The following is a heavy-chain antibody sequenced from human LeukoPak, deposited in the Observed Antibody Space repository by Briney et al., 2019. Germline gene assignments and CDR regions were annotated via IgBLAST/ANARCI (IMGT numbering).Heavy chain of an antibody. J-gene: IGHJ6*03. V-gene: IGHV4-38-2*02. CDR1: GYSISSGYY. Sequence: SETLSLTCTVSGYSISSGYYWGWIRQPPGKGLEWIGSIYHSGSTYYNPSLMSRVTISVDTSKNQFSLKLTSVTAADTAGYYCARQHNWNYVDYYYYMDVWGKGTTVTVSS. D-gene: IGHD1-7*01. CDR2: IYHSGST. CDR3: ARQHNWNYVDYYYYMDV.